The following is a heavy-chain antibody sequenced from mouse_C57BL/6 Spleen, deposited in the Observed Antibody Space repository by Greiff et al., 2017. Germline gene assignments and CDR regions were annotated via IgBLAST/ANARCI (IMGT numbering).Heavy chain of an antibody. V-gene: IGHV1-69*01. J-gene: IGHJ2*01. D-gene: IGHD3-2*02. CDR2: LDPSDSYT. Sequence: QVQLQQSGAELVMPGASVKLSCKASGYTFTSYWMHWVKQRPGQGLEWIGELDPSDSYTNSNQKFKGKSTLTVDKSSSTAYMQLSSLTSEDSAVYYGARSGSSGPYYFDYWGKGTTLTVSS. CDR3: ARSGSSGPYYFDY. CDR1: GYTFTSYW.